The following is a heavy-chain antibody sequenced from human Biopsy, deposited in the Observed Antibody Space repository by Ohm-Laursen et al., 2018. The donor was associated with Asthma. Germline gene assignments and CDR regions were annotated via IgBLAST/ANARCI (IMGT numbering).Heavy chain of an antibody. D-gene: IGHD1-26*01. V-gene: IGHV1-3*01. CDR1: GYTFTSNA. CDR2: LNPVNGNT. CDR3: AREVGATRYDP. Sequence: VSVKVSCKVSGYTFTSNAIHWMRQAPGQSLEWMAWLNPVNGNTKYSQQFQGRVTITRDTSASTAYMELSSLTSEDTAVFYCAREVGATRYDPWGQGTLVTVSS. J-gene: IGHJ5*02.